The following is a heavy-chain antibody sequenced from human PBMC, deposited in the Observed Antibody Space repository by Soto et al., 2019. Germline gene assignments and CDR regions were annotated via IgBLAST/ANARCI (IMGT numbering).Heavy chain of an antibody. CDR2: IYWDDNN. CDR1: GFSLSTNGVG. V-gene: IGHV2-5*02. D-gene: IGHD3-3*01. CDR3: IYRPAHRFGLFDH. J-gene: IGHJ4*02. Sequence: QITLKESGPTLVENTQTLTLTCTFSGFSLSTNGVGVGWIRQPPGKALEWLALIYWDDNNRYSPSLRSRLTITKDNSKNQVVLTMTNMVPVDTATYHCIYRPAHRFGLFDHWGQGTLDTVS.